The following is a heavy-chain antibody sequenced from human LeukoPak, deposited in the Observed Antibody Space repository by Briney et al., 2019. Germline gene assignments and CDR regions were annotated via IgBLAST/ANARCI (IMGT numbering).Heavy chain of an antibody. D-gene: IGHD1-26*01. CDR2: ISGSGGSI. CDR3: AKVWGSYSTGYFDY. CDR1: GFTFSEYD. J-gene: IGHJ4*02. V-gene: IGHV3-23*01. Sequence: GGSLRLSCSASGFTFSEYDMNWVRQAPGKGLEWVSAISGSGGSIYYTDSVKGRFTISRDNSKNTLFLQMNSLRAEDTAVYYCAKVWGSYSTGYFDYWGQGTLVTVSS.